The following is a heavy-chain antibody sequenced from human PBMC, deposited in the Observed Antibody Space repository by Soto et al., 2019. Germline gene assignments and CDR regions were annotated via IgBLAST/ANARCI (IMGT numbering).Heavy chain of an antibody. CDR1: GGTFSNNV. CDR3: ASGITVDFDH. Sequence: QVQLVQSGAEVKTPGSSVKVTCKASGGTFSNNVISWVRQAPGQGLEWMGGITRIFGTATTNYAQKFQGRITITADESTNTAYMELSSLRSEDTALYYCASGITVDFDHWGQGTLVTVSS. J-gene: IGHJ5*02. V-gene: IGHV1-69*01. D-gene: IGHD4-4*01. CDR2: ITRIFGTA.